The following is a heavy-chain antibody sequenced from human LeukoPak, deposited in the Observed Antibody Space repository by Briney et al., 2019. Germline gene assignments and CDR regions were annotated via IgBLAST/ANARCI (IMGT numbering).Heavy chain of an antibody. CDR3: ARGDVVAVAGTSYYHYGMDV. CDR1: GGSFSGYH. Sequence: SETLSLTCDVYGGSFSGYHWSWIRQPPGKGLEWIGEINHSGSTNYNASLKSRVTISVDMSKNQFSLKLTSVTAADTAVYYCARGDVVAVAGTSYYHYGMDVWGKGTTVTVSS. J-gene: IGHJ6*04. V-gene: IGHV4-34*01. D-gene: IGHD2-15*01. CDR2: INHSGST.